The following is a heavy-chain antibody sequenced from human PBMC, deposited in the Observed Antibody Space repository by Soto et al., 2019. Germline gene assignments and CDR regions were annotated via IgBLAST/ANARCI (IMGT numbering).Heavy chain of an antibody. D-gene: IGHD5-18*01. CDR3: ARAAVDTASYYYGMDV. CDR2: ISYDGSNK. Sequence: QVQLVESGGGVVQPGRSLRLSCAASGFTFSSYAMHWVRQAPGKGLEWVAVISYDGSNKYYADSVKGRFTISRDNSKNTLYLQMNSLRAEDTAVYYCARAAVDTASYYYGMDVWGQGTTVTVCS. CDR1: GFTFSSYA. J-gene: IGHJ6*02. V-gene: IGHV3-30-3*01.